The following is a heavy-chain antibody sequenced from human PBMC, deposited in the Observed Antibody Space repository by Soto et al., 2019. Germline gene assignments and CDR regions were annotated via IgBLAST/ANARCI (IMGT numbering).Heavy chain of an antibody. Sequence: SETLSLTCTVSGGSISSGGYYWSWIRQHPGKGLGWIGYIYYSGSTYYNPSLKSRVTISVDTSKNQFSLKLSSVTAADTAVYYCARCYYDSSGYYLDDYWGQGTLVTVSS. J-gene: IGHJ4*02. D-gene: IGHD3-22*01. CDR1: GGSISSGGYY. CDR3: ARCYYDSSGYYLDDY. CDR2: IYYSGST. V-gene: IGHV4-31*03.